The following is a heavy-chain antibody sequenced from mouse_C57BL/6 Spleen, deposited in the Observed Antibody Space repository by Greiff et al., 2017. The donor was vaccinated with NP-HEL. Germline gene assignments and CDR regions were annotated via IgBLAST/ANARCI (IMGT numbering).Heavy chain of an antibody. Sequence: EVKLVESGGGLVKPGGSLKLSCAASGFTFSSYAMSWVRQTPEKRLEWVATISDGGSYTYYPDNVKGRFTISRDNAKNNLYLQMSHLKSEDTAMYYCARDPSNDYWGQGTTLTVSS. CDR3: ARDPSNDY. CDR2: ISDGGSYT. D-gene: IGHD4-1*01. CDR1: GFTFSSYA. J-gene: IGHJ2*01. V-gene: IGHV5-4*01.